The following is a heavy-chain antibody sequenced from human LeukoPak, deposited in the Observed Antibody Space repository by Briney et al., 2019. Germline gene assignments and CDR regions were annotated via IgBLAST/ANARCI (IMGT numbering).Heavy chain of an antibody. D-gene: IGHD3-22*01. V-gene: IGHV4-61*02. CDR2: IYTSGTT. CDR1: GGSISSTTYH. CDR3: ALLGSSALDY. Sequence: PSETLSLTCSVSGGSISSTTYHWGWMRQPAGKGLEWIGRIYTSGTTYYNPSLKSRLTMSVDTSKNQFSLKLRSVTAADTALYFCALLGSSALDYWGQGVLVTVSS. J-gene: IGHJ4*02.